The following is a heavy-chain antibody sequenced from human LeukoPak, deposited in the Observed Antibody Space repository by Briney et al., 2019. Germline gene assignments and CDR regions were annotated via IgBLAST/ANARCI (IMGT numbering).Heavy chain of an antibody. CDR1: GFTFSSYA. CDR3: AKAVAGRFDY. Sequence: GGSLRLSRAASGFTFSSYAMSWVRQAPGKGLEWVSAINDGGGYTYYADSVKGRFTISRDNSKNTLYLQMHSLRAEDAAVYYCAKAVAGRFDYWGQGTLVTVSS. D-gene: IGHD6-19*01. CDR2: INDGGGYT. V-gene: IGHV3-23*01. J-gene: IGHJ4*02.